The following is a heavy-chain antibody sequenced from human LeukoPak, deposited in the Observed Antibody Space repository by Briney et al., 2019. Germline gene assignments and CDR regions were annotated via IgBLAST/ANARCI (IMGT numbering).Heavy chain of an antibody. D-gene: IGHD5-18*01. CDR2: IIPIFGTA. Sequence: ASVKVSCKASGGTFSSYAISWVRQAPGQGLEWMGRIIPIFGTANYAQKFQGRVTITTDESTSTAYMELSSLRSEDTAVYYCARGIRDYYFDHWGQGTLVTVSS. J-gene: IGHJ4*02. CDR3: ARGIRDYYFDH. CDR1: GGTFSSYA. V-gene: IGHV1-69*05.